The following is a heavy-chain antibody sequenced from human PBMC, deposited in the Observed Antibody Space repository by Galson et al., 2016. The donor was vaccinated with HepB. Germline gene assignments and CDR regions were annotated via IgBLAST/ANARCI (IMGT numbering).Heavy chain of an antibody. CDR2: ISYDGRDK. V-gene: IGHV3-30-3*01. D-gene: IGHD4-17*01. Sequence: SLRLSCAASRFTFSRNAMHWVRQAPGKGLDWVAAISYDGRDKYYAESVKGRFTISRDNSRNMVYLEMNSLRPEDTAVYYCARDPYGDNDAFDIWGQGTMVSVSS. CDR1: RFTFSRNA. CDR3: ARDPYGDNDAFDI. J-gene: IGHJ3*02.